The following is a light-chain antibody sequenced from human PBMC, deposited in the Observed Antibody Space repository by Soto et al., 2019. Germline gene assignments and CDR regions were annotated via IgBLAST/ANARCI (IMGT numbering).Light chain of an antibody. Sequence: DIQMTQSPSSLSASVGDRVTITCRASQDINNYLAWYQQRPGKVPKLLIYAAPTLQSGVPSRFSGSGSGTDFTLAISSRQPEDVATYYCQKYDNAPRTFGGGTKVGSK. J-gene: IGKJ4*01. CDR1: QDINNY. CDR2: AAP. V-gene: IGKV1-27*01. CDR3: QKYDNAPRT.